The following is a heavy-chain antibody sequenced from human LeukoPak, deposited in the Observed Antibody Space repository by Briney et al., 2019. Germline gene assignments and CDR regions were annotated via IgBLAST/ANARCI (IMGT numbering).Heavy chain of an antibody. CDR1: GYTFTSYY. V-gene: IGHV1-46*01. Sequence: ASVKVSCKASGYTFTSYYMHWVRQAPGQGLEWMGITNPSAGSTTYAQKFQGRVTMTRDTSTSTVYMELSSLRSDDTAVYYCARPRVERYDDRSGSFDYWGQGTLVTVSS. J-gene: IGHJ4*02. D-gene: IGHD3-22*01. CDR3: ARPRVERYDDRSGSFDY. CDR2: TNPSAGST.